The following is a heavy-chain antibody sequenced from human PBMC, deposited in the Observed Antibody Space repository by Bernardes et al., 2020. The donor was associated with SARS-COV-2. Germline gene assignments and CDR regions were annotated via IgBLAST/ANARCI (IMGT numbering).Heavy chain of an antibody. Sequence: GGSLRLSCAASGFTFSYFAVAWVRQAPGKGLEWVAAISAAGAKTHYADSVKGRFTVSRDNAVNTLYLQMDSLTVADTAIYFCAKDLNLARGVRSTYYFESWGPGTLVSVSS. CDR3: AKDLNLARGVRSTYYFES. CDR2: ISAAGAKT. V-gene: IGHV3-23*01. CDR1: GFTFSYFA. J-gene: IGHJ4*02. D-gene: IGHD3-10*01.